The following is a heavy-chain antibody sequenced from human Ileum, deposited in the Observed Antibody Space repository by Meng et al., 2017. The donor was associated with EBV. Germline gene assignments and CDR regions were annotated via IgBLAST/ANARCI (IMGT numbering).Heavy chain of an antibody. CDR3: ARESGRGYSSDY. CDR1: GGTFRNYA. D-gene: IGHD5-18*01. CDR2: IIPMFGAP. V-gene: IGHV1-69*12. J-gene: IGHJ4*02. Sequence: QGQVGQSGAEGKKPGASVRVSCKASGGTFRNYAISWVRQAPGQGLEWMGGIIPMFGAPDYAQRFQDRVTITADESTSTVYMELNSLRSEDTAVYYCARESGRGYSSDYWGQGTLVTVSS.